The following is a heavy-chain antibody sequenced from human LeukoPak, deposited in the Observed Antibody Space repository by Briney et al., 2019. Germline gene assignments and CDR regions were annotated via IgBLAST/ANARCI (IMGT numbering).Heavy chain of an antibody. D-gene: IGHD1-26*01. CDR3: AKSGIVGATY. V-gene: IGHV3-23*01. J-gene: IGHJ4*02. CDR1: GFTFSSYA. Sequence: GGSLRLSCAASGFTFSSYAMNWVRQAPGKGLDWVSVISGTGGSTYYADSVKGRFTISRDNSKNTLYLQMNSLRAEDTAVYYCAKSGIVGATYWGQGTLVTVSS. CDR2: ISGTGGST.